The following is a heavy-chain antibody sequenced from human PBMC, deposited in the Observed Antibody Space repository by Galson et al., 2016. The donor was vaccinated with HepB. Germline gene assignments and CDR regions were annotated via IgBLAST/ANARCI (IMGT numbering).Heavy chain of an antibody. J-gene: IGHJ4*02. V-gene: IGHV3-11*06. Sequence: SLRLSCAASGFTFTDYYITWVRQAPGKGLEWISYITSRSYTNYADAVKGRFTISRDNARSSVYLQMDSLRVDDPAIYYCARARLSGLYTNLYYFDYWGQGTLLTVSS. CDR1: GFTFTDYY. CDR2: ITSRSYT. CDR3: ARARLSGLYTNLYYFDY. D-gene: IGHD1-26*01.